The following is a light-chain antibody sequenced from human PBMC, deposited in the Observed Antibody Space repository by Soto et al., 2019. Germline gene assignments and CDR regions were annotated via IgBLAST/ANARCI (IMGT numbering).Light chain of an antibody. J-gene: IGKJ2*01. V-gene: IGKV1-9*01. CDR1: QAISSS. Sequence: DIQLTQSPSFLSASVGDRVTITCRASQAISSSLAWYQHNPGKAPKLLIYAASTMQNGVPSSFGGSGSGTESTLTVSSLQPKDFATYYCQHLNDYRYSFGQGTKVEIK. CDR2: AAS. CDR3: QHLNDYRYS.